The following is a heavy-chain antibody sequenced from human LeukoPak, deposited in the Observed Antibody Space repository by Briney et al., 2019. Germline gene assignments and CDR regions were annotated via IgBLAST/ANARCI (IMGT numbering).Heavy chain of an antibody. CDR3: ARDTQWLVYNDAFDI. J-gene: IGHJ3*02. D-gene: IGHD6-19*01. V-gene: IGHV4-34*01. CDR1: GGSFSGYY. CDR2: INHSGST. Sequence: SETLSLTCAVYGGSFSGYYWSWIRQPPGKGLEWIGEINHSGSTNYNPSLKSRVTISVDTSKNQFSLKLSSVTAADTAVYYCARDTQWLVYNDAFDIWGQGTMVTVSS.